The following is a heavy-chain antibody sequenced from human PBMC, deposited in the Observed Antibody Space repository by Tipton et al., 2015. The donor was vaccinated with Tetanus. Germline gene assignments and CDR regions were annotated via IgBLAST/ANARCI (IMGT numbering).Heavy chain of an antibody. CDR3: ARNSASVAGAFDI. V-gene: IGHV3-21*04. Sequence: SLRLSCTASGFTFSKYSMNWVRQAPGKGLEWVSLISSSSSTIYYADSVKGRFTISKDNSKDTLYLQMNSLRAEDTAVYYCARNSASVAGAFDIWGRGTVVSVSS. CDR2: ISSSSSTI. D-gene: IGHD6-19*01. CDR1: GFTFSKYS. J-gene: IGHJ3*02.